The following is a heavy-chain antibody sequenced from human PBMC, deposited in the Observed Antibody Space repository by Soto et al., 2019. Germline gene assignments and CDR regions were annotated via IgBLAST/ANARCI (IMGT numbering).Heavy chain of an antibody. CDR3: AIPNGGVVDY. D-gene: IGHD2-8*02. V-gene: IGHV3-30*03. J-gene: IGHJ4*02. CDR1: GFTFSSYG. Sequence: GGSLRLSCAASGFTFSSYGMHWVRQAPGKGLEWVAVISYDGSNKYYADSVKGRFTISRDNSKNTLYLQMNSLRAEDTAVYYCAIPNGGVVDYWGQGTLVTVSS. CDR2: ISYDGSNK.